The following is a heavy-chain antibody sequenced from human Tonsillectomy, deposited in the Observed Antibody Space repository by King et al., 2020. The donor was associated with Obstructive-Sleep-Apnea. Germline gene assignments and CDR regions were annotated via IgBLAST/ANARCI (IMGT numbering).Heavy chain of an antibody. CDR3: ARSPYGSGIIDWFDP. V-gene: IGHV4-59*01. J-gene: IGHJ5*02. CDR1: GGSIGTYY. Sequence: VQLQESGPGLVKPSETLSLTCTVSGGSIGTYYWSWIRQPPGKGLEWIGFIYYSGSSNYHPSLKSRVSISVDTSKNQFSLSLSSVTAADTAVYYCARSPYGSGIIDWFDPWGQGTLVTVSS. CDR2: IYYSGSS. D-gene: IGHD3-10*01.